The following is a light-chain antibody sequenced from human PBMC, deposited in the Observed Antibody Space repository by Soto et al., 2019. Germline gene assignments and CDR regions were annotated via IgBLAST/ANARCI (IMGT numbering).Light chain of an antibody. V-gene: IGKV1-5*03. CDR2: WAS. Sequence: DIQMTQSPSTLSASVGDRVTVTCRASQDITDSLAWYQQKPGKVPKLLIYWASTLESGVPTRFSGSESGTEFALTISSLQPDDFATYYCQHYRTYPWTFGQGTKVEIK. CDR3: QHYRTYPWT. J-gene: IGKJ1*01. CDR1: QDITDS.